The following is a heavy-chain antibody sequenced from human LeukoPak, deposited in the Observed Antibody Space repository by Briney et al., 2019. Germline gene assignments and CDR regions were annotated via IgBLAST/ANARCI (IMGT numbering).Heavy chain of an antibody. CDR2: ISSSGSTI. CDR1: GFSVGTNY. Sequence: GGSLRLSCAASGFSVGTNYMTWVRQAPGEGLEWVSYISSSGSTIYYADSVKGRFTISRDNAKNSLYLQMNSLRAEDTTVYYCAELGITLIGGVWGKGTTVTISS. D-gene: IGHD3-10*02. J-gene: IGHJ6*04. CDR3: AELGITLIGGV. V-gene: IGHV3-48*03.